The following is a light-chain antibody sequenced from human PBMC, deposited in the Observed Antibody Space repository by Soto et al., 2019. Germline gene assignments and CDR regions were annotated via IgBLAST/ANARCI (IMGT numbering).Light chain of an antibody. Sequence: QSVLTQPPSVSGAPGQRVTISCTGSSSNIGAGYDVHWYHQLPGTAPKLLIYGNSNRPSGVPDRFSGSKSGTSASLAITGLQAEDEADYYCQSYDSSLSGKVVFGGGTKLTV. CDR2: GNS. V-gene: IGLV1-40*01. CDR3: QSYDSSLSGKVV. J-gene: IGLJ2*01. CDR1: SSNIGAGYD.